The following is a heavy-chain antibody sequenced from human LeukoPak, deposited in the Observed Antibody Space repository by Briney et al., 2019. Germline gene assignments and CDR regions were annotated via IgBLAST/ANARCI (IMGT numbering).Heavy chain of an antibody. V-gene: IGHV3-7*01. Sequence: PGGSLRLSCAASGFTFSSYWTSWVRQAPGKGLEWVANIKEDGSEKYYVDSVKGRFTISRDNAKNSLYLQMNSLRVEDTAVYYCARPLSSSWYNWGQGTLVTVSS. D-gene: IGHD6-13*01. J-gene: IGHJ4*02. CDR3: ARPLSSSWYN. CDR2: IKEDGSEK. CDR1: GFTFSSYW.